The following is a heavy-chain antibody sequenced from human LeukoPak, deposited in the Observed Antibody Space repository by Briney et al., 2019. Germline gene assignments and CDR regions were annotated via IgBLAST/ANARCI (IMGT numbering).Heavy chain of an antibody. Sequence: SETLSLTCAVYGGSFSGYYWSWIRQPPGKGLEWIGEINHSGSTNYNPSLKSRVTISVDTSKNQFSLKLSSVTAADTAVYYCARGRLFDYWGQGTLVTVSS. CDR1: GGSFSGYY. D-gene: IGHD3-22*01. CDR3: ARGRLFDY. V-gene: IGHV4-34*01. CDR2: INHSGST. J-gene: IGHJ4*02.